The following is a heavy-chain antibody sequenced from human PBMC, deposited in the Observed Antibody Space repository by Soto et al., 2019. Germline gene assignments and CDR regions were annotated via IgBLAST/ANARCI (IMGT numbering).Heavy chain of an antibody. D-gene: IGHD2-2*01. V-gene: IGHV4-39*01. Sequence: QLQLQESGPGLVMPSETLSLTCTVSGGSISDDTYYWGWIRQPPGKGLEWIGSIYYSGTSSYNPSLKSRVTMSVDTSKKQLSLRLSSVTAADTAVYYCARLHCDSPNCVPLDPWGQGTLVIVSS. CDR2: IYYSGTS. CDR1: GGSISDDTYY. J-gene: IGHJ5*02. CDR3: ARLHCDSPNCVPLDP.